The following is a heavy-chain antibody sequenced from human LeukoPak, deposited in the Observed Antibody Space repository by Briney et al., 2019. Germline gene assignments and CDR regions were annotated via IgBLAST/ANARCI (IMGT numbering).Heavy chain of an antibody. CDR1: GFTFSSYW. CDR2: INSDGSST. J-gene: IGHJ5*02. CDR3: TRATHGPGGFDP. Sequence: GGSLRLSCAASGFTFSSYWMHWVRQAPGKGLVWVSRINSDGSSTSYADSVKGRFTISRDNAKNTLYLQINSLRAEDTTVYYCTRATHGPGGFDPWGQGTLVTVSS. D-gene: IGHD3-10*01. V-gene: IGHV3-74*01.